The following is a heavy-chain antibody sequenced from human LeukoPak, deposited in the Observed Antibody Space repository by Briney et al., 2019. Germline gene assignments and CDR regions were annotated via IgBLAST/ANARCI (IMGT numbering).Heavy chain of an antibody. CDR1: GGSFSGYY. V-gene: IGHV4-34*01. CDR2: INHSGST. Sequence: SETLSLTCAVYGGSFSGYYWSWIRQPPGKGLEWIGEINHSGSTNYNPSLKSRVTISVDTSKNQFSLKLSSVTAADTAVYYCARGRGYCSSTSCYTGYFDYWGQGTLVTVSS. D-gene: IGHD2-2*02. CDR3: ARGRGYCSSTSCYTGYFDY. J-gene: IGHJ4*02.